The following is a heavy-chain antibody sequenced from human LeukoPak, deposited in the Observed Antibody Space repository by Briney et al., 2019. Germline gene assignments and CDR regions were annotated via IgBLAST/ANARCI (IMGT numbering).Heavy chain of an antibody. D-gene: IGHD3-10*01. CDR3: ARGRIPYMVQGVSNWFDP. V-gene: IGHV4-34*01. CDR2: INHSGST. J-gene: IGHJ5*02. CDR1: GGSFSGYY. Sequence: SETLSLTCAVYGGSFSGYYWSWIRQPPGKGLEWVGEINHSGSTNYNPSLKSRVTISVDTSKNQFSLKLSSVTAADTAVYYCARGRIPYMVQGVSNWFDPWGQGTLVTVSS.